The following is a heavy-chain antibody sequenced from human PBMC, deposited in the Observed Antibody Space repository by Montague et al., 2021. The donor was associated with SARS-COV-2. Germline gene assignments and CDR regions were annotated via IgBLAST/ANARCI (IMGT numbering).Heavy chain of an antibody. CDR3: VKDDGVFWFGDFGV. CDR2: IDSLGTGT. CDR1: GFSFINHG. V-gene: IGHV3-23*01. J-gene: IGHJ6*02. Sequence: SLRLSCATFGFSFINHGMSWVRQAPGKGLEWVSAIDSLGTGTYYAESXKGRFTISRDNADATLSLQMNSLRLDDTAVYYCVKDDGVFWFGDFGVWGQGTTVSVSS. D-gene: IGHD3-10*01.